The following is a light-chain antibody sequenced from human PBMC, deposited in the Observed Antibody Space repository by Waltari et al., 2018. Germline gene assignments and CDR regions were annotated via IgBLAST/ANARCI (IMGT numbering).Light chain of an antibody. CDR1: TSDVGKYNL. V-gene: IGLV2-23*02. Sequence: QSALTQTAAVSGSPGQSITISCTGTTSDVGKYNLVSWYQHHPGKAPTLIIYDVNKRPSGVSNRFSGSKSGNTASLTISGLQAADEAEYYCCSYAGSAISVFGGGTKLTVL. CDR3: CSYAGSAISV. CDR2: DVN. J-gene: IGLJ3*02.